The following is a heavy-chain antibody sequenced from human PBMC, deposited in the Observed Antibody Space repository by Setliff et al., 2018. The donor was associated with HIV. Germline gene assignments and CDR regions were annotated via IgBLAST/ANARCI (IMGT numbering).Heavy chain of an antibody. V-gene: IGHV4-38-2*02. CDR1: GYPIDSGFY. Sequence: SSETLSLTCAVYGYPIDSGFYWGWIRQTPGKGLEWIASSYHTGSKYYNPSLKRRVTISVDTSKNQFSLKLSSATAADTAVYYCARDNPYYYGSGSHRYYAMDVWGQGTTVTVSS. CDR3: ARDNPYYYGSGSHRYYAMDV. J-gene: IGHJ6*02. CDR2: SYHTGSK. D-gene: IGHD3-10*01.